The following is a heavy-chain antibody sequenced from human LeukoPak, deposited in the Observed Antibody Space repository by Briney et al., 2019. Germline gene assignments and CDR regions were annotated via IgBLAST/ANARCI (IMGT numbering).Heavy chain of an antibody. D-gene: IGHD1-1*01. J-gene: IGHJ4*02. CDR2: LNPDSGGT. CDR3: ARDGQGTGKTFDY. V-gene: IGHV1-2*02. Sequence: ASVKVSCKVSGYTFTGYYIHWVRQPPGQGLEGMGWLNPDSGGTKYAQNFQGRVTMTTDTSISTAYMELSRLRSDDTAVYYCARDGQGTGKTFDYWGQGTLVTVSS. CDR1: GYTFTGYY.